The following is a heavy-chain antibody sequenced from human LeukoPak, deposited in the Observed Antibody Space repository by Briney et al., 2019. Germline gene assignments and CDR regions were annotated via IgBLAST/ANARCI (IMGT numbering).Heavy chain of an antibody. J-gene: IGHJ2*01. CDR2: ISSTSTYI. CDR3: TRVYGDNDWYFDL. CDR1: GFMFSTYS. Sequence: PGGSLRLSCAASGFMFSTYSMNWVRQAPGKGLEWVSFISSTSTYIFYADSVKGRFTISRDNAKNSLFLQMNSLRAEDTAVYYCTRVYGDNDWYFDLWGRGTLVTVSS. D-gene: IGHD4-17*01. V-gene: IGHV3-21*01.